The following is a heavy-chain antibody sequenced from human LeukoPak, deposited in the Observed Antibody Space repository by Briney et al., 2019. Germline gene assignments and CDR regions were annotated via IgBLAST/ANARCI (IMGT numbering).Heavy chain of an antibody. CDR3: AKEIFTTSVEMGTTSFDY. Sequence: GGSLRLSCTASGFTFGDFAMHWVRQRPGKGREWVAGISWNSGSLGYADSVKGRFTISRDNAKNSVHLQMTSLRPEDTAFFYCAKEIFTTSVEMGTTSFDYWGPGTLVTVSS. V-gene: IGHV3-9*01. J-gene: IGHJ4*02. CDR1: GFTFGDFA. D-gene: IGHD3-22*01. CDR2: ISWNSGSL.